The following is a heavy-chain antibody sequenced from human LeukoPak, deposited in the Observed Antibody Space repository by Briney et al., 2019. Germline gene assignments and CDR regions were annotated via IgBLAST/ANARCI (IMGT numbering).Heavy chain of an antibody. CDR3: AGGGYDYGEGDY. Sequence: PGGSLRLSCAASGFIFSNCGMHWVRQAPGKGLEWVALIWYDGRNKYYVDSVKGRFTISRDNSKNTLYLQMNSLTAEDTAVYYCAGGGYDYGEGDYWGQGTLVTVSS. D-gene: IGHD4-17*01. J-gene: IGHJ4*02. CDR2: IWYDGRNK. V-gene: IGHV3-33*01. CDR1: GFIFSNCG.